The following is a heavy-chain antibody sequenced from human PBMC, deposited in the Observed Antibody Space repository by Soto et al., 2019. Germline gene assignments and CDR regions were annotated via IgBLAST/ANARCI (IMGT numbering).Heavy chain of an antibody. Sequence: GGSLRLSCAASEFTFSSYAMSWVRQAPGKGLEWVSAISGSGDRTYYADSVKGRFTIARDTSKNTLSLQMNSLRAEDTALYYCAKSFSSNWYDYFNYWGQGTLVTVSS. CDR2: ISGSGDRT. CDR3: AKSFSSNWYDYFNY. CDR1: EFTFSSYA. J-gene: IGHJ4*02. V-gene: IGHV3-23*01. D-gene: IGHD6-13*01.